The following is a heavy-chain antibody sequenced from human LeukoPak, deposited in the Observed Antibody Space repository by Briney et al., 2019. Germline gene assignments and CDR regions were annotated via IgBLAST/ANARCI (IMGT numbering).Heavy chain of an antibody. V-gene: IGHV3-20*04. J-gene: IGHJ4*02. CDR3: ARDGYGYSYDY. CDR2: INWNGGST. Sequence: PGGSLRLSCAASGFTFDGYGMGWVRQAPGKGLEWVSGINWNGGSTGYVDSVKGQFTIYRDNAKNLLYLQMNSLRVEDTALYYCARDGYGYSYDYWGQGTLVTVSS. D-gene: IGHD5-18*01. CDR1: GFTFDGYG.